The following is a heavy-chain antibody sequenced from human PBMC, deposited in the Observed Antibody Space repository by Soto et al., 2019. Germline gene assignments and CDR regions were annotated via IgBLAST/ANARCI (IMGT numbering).Heavy chain of an antibody. D-gene: IGHD3-10*01. CDR1: GGSISSYY. J-gene: IGHJ4*02. V-gene: IGHV4-59*08. CDR3: ARRRSGPTFFDY. Sequence: QVQLQESGPGLAKPSETLSLTCTVPGGSISSYYWSWIRQPPGKGLEWIGFIYYSGSTNYNPSLKSRVTISVDTSKNQFSLKLSSVTAADTAVYYCARRRSGPTFFDYWGQGTLVTVSS. CDR2: IYYSGST.